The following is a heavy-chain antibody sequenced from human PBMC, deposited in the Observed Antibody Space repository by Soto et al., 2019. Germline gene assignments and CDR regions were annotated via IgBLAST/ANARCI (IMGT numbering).Heavy chain of an antibody. CDR3: ARHFYRGHPSGYSWFDP. D-gene: IGHD5-12*01. J-gene: IGHJ5*02. CDR1: GGSISTYY. Sequence: QVQLQETGPGLVKPSETLSLTCTVSGGSISTYYWTWVRQPPGKGLEWIAYIYSSGDTKYNPSLGSRATISTDPSKNQFSLNLTSVTAADTAVYYCARHFYRGHPSGYSWFDPWGQGILVTVSS. CDR2: IYSSGDT. V-gene: IGHV4-59*08.